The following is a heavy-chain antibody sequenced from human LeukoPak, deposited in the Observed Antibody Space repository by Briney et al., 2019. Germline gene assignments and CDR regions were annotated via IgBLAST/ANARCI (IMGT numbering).Heavy chain of an antibody. CDR3: AKARGYSNYGYYFDY. CDR1: GFTFSSYW. CDR2: LNQDGSEK. J-gene: IGHJ4*02. V-gene: IGHV3-7*01. Sequence: PGGSLRLSCAASGFTFSSYWMSWVRQAPGKGLEWVANLNQDGSEKYYVDSVKGRFTISRDNAKNSLYLQMNSLRAEDTAVYYCAKARGYSNYGYYFDYWGQGTLVTVSS. D-gene: IGHD4-11*01.